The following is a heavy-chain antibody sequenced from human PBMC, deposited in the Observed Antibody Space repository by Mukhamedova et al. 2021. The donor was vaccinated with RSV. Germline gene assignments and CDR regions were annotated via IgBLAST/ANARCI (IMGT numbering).Heavy chain of an antibody. CDR3: ARDDCSSTTCYLGDY. J-gene: IGHJ4*02. V-gene: IGHV1-18*01. Sequence: WMGWISAYNGNTNYAQKFQGRVTMTTDTSTSTAYMELRSLRSDDTVVHYCARDDCSSTTCYLGDYWGQGTLVTVSS. D-gene: IGHD2-2*01. CDR2: ISAYNGNT.